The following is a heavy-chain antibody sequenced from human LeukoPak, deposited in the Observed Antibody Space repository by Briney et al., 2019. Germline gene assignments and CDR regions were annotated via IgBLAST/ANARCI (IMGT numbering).Heavy chain of an antibody. CDR1: GFTFSSYE. CDR3: ARDDAVGGDDY. D-gene: IGHD1-26*01. Sequence: GGSLRLSCAASGFTFSSYEMNWVRQAPGKGLEWVSYISSSGSTIYYADSVKGRFAISRDNAKNSLYLQMNSLRAEDTGVYYCARDDAVGGDDYWGQGTLVTVSS. CDR2: ISSSGSTI. J-gene: IGHJ4*02. V-gene: IGHV3-48*03.